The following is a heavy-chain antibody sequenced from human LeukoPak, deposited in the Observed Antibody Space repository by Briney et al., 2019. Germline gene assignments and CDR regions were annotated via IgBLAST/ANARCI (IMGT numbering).Heavy chain of an antibody. J-gene: IGHJ4*02. CDR1: GYTFTGYY. CDR2: INPNTGGT. CDR3: ATGGYYSGGSCYSGCDY. D-gene: IGHD2-15*01. Sequence: ASVKVSCKASGYTFTGYYMHWVRQAPGQGLEWMGWINPNTGGTSYAEKLQGRVTMTRDTPITTAYMELSRLRSDDTSLHYCATGGYYSGGSCYSGCDYWGQGTLVTVSS. V-gene: IGHV1-2*02.